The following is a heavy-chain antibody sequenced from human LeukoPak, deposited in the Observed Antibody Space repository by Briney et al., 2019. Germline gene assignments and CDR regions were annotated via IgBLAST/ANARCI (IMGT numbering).Heavy chain of an antibody. Sequence: SETLSLTCTVSGGSISSYYWSWIRQPPGKGLEWIGYIYYSGSTNYNPSLKSRVTISVDTSKNQFSLKLSSVTAADTAVYYCARGGWGNIVVVPVPFDYWGQGTLVTVSS. CDR2: IYYSGST. J-gene: IGHJ4*02. CDR3: ARGGWGNIVVVPVPFDY. V-gene: IGHV4-59*01. CDR1: GGSISSYY. D-gene: IGHD2-2*01.